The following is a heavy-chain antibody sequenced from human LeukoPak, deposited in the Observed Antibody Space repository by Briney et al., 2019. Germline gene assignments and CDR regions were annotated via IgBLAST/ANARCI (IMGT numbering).Heavy chain of an antibody. J-gene: IGHJ4*02. CDR3: ARSHPYYDSSGYPKPCFDY. D-gene: IGHD3-22*01. Sequence: PGGSLRLSCAASGFTFSSYAMSWVRQAPGKGLEWVSAISGSGGSTYYADSVKGRFTISRDNSKNTLYLQMNGLRAEDTAVYYCARSHPYYDSSGYPKPCFDYWGQGTLVTVSS. CDR2: ISGSGGST. CDR1: GFTFSSYA. V-gene: IGHV3-23*01.